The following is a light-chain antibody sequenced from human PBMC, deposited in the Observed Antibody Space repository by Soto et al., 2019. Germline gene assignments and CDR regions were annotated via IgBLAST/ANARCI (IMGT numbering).Light chain of an antibody. CDR1: SSDVGGHDY. CDR2: EVS. V-gene: IGLV2-14*01. Sequence: QSVLTQPASVSGSPGQSITISCTGTSSDVGGHDYVSWYQQHPGKAPKLIIYEVSNRPSGVSDRFSGSNSGNTASLTISGLQAEDEADYYCTSYSRYRVLVFGGGTKVTVL. J-gene: IGLJ3*02. CDR3: TSYSRYRVLV.